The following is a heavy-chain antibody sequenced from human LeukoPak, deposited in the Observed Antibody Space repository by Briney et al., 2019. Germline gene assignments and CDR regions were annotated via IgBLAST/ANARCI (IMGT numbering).Heavy chain of an antibody. CDR2: IRSKANSYAT. CDR1: GFTFSGSA. D-gene: IGHD1-26*01. V-gene: IGHV3-73*01. Sequence: GGSLRLSCAASGFTFSGSAMHWVRQASGKGLEWVGRIRSKANSYATAYAASVKGRFTISRDDSKNTAYLQMNSLKTEDTAVYYCTRDGGSYFDWGQGTLVTVSS. CDR3: TRDGGSYFD. J-gene: IGHJ1*01.